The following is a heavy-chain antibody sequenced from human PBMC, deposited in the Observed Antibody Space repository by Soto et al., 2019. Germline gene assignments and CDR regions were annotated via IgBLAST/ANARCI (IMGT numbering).Heavy chain of an antibody. CDR2: IFHGGST. CDR3: ARLLYDSSGYSDY. D-gene: IGHD3-22*01. J-gene: IGHJ4*02. V-gene: IGHV4-30-2*02. CDR1: GAPITWGDYS. Sequence: SETLSLTCAISGAPITWGDYSWNWIRQPPGKGLEWIGYIFHGGSTYYNPSLRSRVTISVDTSKNQFSLKLSSVTAADTAVYYCARLLYDSSGYSDYWGQGTLVTVSS.